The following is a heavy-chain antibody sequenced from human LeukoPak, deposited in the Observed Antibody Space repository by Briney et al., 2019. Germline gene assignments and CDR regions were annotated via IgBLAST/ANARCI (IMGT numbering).Heavy chain of an antibody. CDR3: ARAGSYFPDY. J-gene: IGHJ4*02. D-gene: IGHD3-10*01. Sequence: GGSLRLSCAASGFTFNNYSMNWVRQAPGKGLEWVSSISSRSSYIYYADSVKGRFTISRDSAKYSLYLQMSSLRAEDTAVYYCARAGSYFPDYWGQGTLVTVSS. CDR2: ISSRSSYI. V-gene: IGHV3-21*01. CDR1: GFTFNNYS.